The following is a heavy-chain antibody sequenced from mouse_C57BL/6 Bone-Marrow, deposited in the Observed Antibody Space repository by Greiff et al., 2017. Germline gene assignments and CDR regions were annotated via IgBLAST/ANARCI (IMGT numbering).Heavy chain of an antibody. CDR2: IRLKSDNYAT. D-gene: IGHD2-10*02. Sequence: EVKLVESGGGLVQPGGSMKLSCVASGFTFSNYWMNWVRQSPEKGLEWVAQIRLKSDNYATQYAESVKGRFTISRDDSKSSVYLQMNNLRAEDTGIYYCSPRGDWYFDVWGTGTTVTVSS. V-gene: IGHV6-3*01. CDR1: GFTFSNYW. J-gene: IGHJ1*03. CDR3: SPRGDWYFDV.